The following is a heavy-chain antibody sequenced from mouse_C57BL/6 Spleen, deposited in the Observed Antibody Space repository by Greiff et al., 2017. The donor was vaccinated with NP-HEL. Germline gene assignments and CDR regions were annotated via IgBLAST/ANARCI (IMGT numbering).Heavy chain of an antibody. CDR3: AREGLGRRDFDY. CDR1: GYAFSSYW. V-gene: IGHV1-80*01. D-gene: IGHD4-1*01. CDR2: IYPGDGDT. J-gene: IGHJ2*01. Sequence: VQLQQSGAELVKPGASVKISCKASGYAFSSYWMNWVKQRPGKGLEWIGQIYPGDGDTNYNGKFTGKATLTADKSSSTAYMQLSSLTSEDSAVYFCAREGLGRRDFDYWGQSTTLTVSS.